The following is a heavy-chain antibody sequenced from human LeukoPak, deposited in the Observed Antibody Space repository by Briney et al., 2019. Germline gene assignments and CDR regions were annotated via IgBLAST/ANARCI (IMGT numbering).Heavy chain of an antibody. D-gene: IGHD5/OR15-5a*01. Sequence: GGSLRLSCAASGFTFSSYAMSWVRQAPGKGLEWVSAISGPAGSWDYADSVKGRFTISRDNSKNTLFLQMNSLRAEDTAIYYCAKRVGLVSAPLYYFDVWGQGTLVTVSS. CDR3: AKRVGLVSAPLYYFDV. J-gene: IGHJ4*02. CDR2: ISGPAGSW. CDR1: GFTFSSYA. V-gene: IGHV3-23*01.